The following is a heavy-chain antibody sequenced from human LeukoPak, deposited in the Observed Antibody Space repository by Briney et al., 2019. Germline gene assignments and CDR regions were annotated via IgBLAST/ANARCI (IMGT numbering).Heavy chain of an antibody. V-gene: IGHV4-4*07. J-gene: IGHJ4*02. D-gene: IGHD3-3*01. CDR2: IYTSGST. CDR1: GGSISSYY. CDR3: ARGYDFWSYFDY. Sequence: PSEALSLTCTVSGGSISSYYWSWLRQPAGKGLEWIGRIYTSGSTNYNPSLKSRVTMSVDTSKNQFSLKLSSVTAADTAVCYCARGYDFWSYFDYWGQGTLVTVSS.